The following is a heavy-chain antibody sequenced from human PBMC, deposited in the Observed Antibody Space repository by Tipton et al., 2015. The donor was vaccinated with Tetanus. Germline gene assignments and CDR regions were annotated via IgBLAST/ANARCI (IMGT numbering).Heavy chain of an antibody. CDR1: GGSIRSGDYQ. J-gene: IGHJ3*01. V-gene: IGHV4-61*08. Sequence: TLSLTCSVSGGSIRSGDYQWNWIRQPPGKGLEWLAYIFHSGGTNYSPSLKSRVAISMDTSKNQISLKLSSVTAADTAVYYCARRSYCSSSRCFDAFDLWGQGTMVTVSS. CDR3: ARRSYCSSSRCFDAFDL. D-gene: IGHD2-2*01. CDR2: IFHSGGT.